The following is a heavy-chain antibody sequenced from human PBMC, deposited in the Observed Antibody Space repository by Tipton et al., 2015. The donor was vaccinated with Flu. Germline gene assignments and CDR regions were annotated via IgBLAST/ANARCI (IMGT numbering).Heavy chain of an antibody. V-gene: IGHV3-7*01. CDR3: ARKWGQNAFDI. CDR2: IKQDGSEK. CDR1: GITFSSSW. D-gene: IGHD1-26*01. J-gene: IGHJ3*02. Sequence: QLVQSGGGLVQPGGSLRLSCAVSGITFSSSWMTWVRQAPGKGLEWVANIKQDGSEKYYVDSVEGRFTISRDNAKNSLCLQMNSLRAEDTAVYYCARKWGQNAFDIWGQGTMVTVSS.